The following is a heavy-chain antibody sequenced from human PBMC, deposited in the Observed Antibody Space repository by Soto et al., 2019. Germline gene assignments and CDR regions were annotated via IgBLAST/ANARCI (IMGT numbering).Heavy chain of an antibody. J-gene: IGHJ4*02. D-gene: IGHD5-12*01. CDR3: ARDGDGYNY. CDR1: GCSISSGSYY. Sequence: SETLSLTCTVSGCSISSGSYYWSWIRQPPGKGLEWIGYIYSSGSTSYNPSLKSRVTISVDTSKNQFSLKLSSVTAADTAVYYCARDGDGYNYWGQGTLVTVSS. V-gene: IGHV4-61*01. CDR2: IYSSGST.